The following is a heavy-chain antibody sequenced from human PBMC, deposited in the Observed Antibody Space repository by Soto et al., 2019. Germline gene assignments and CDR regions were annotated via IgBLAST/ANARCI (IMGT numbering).Heavy chain of an antibody. Sequence: SETLSLTCSVSGGSISRSNYYWAWIRQPPGKDLEWIGSVYHTGNTYYSLSLRSRVAISLDTSKNQFSLRLAAVSAADTATYYCARVGGIAVAGTIYYWGQGTLVTVSS. CDR3: ARVGGIAVAGTIYY. V-gene: IGHV4-39*01. CDR2: VYHTGNT. J-gene: IGHJ4*02. CDR1: GGSISRSNYY. D-gene: IGHD6-19*01.